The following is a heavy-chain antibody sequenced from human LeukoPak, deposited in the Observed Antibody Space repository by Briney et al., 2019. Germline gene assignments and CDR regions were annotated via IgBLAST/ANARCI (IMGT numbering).Heavy chain of an antibody. J-gene: IGHJ6*02. Sequence: SETLSLTCAVYGGSFSGYYWSWIRQPPGKGLEWIGEINHSGSTNYNPSLKSRVTISVDTSKNQFSLELSSVTAADTAVYYCARGWDIVVVPAVEREGMDVWGQGTTVTVSS. D-gene: IGHD2-2*01. CDR1: GGSFSGYY. CDR3: ARGWDIVVVPAVEREGMDV. V-gene: IGHV4-34*01. CDR2: INHSGST.